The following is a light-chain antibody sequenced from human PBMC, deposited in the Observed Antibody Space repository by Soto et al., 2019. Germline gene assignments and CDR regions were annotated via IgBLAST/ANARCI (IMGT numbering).Light chain of an antibody. CDR1: QTISTW. CDR2: DAS. CDR3: QQYTNTNNPWM. V-gene: IGKV1-5*01. Sequence: DIQVTQSPPTLSASVGDRVTITCRSSQTISTWMAWYQQKPGKAPKLLVYDASTLQSGVASRFSGSGSGTEFTLIISGLQPDDSATYYCQQYTNTNNPWMVGQGTQVEIK. J-gene: IGKJ2*01.